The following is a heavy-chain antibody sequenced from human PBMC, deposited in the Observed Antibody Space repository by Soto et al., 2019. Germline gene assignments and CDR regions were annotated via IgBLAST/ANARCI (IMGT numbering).Heavy chain of an antibody. J-gene: IGHJ6*02. V-gene: IGHV4-59*01. CDR1: GGSISSYY. CDR3: ARGGYYYDSSGYYPPDYYYYYGMDV. Sequence: SETLSLTCTVSGGSISSYYWSWIRQPPGKGLEWFGYIYYSGSTNYNPSLKSRVTISVDTSKNQFSLKLSSVTAADTAVYYCARGGYYYDSSGYYPPDYYYYYGMDVWGQGTTV. D-gene: IGHD3-22*01. CDR2: IYYSGST.